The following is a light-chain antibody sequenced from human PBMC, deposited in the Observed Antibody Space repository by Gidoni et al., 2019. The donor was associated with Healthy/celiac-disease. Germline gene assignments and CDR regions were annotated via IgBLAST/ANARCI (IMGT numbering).Light chain of an antibody. V-gene: IGKV1-5*03. CDR1: QSISSW. CDR3: QQYNSYGT. CDR2: KAS. J-gene: IGKJ1*01. Sequence: DIQMTQSPSTLSASVGDRVTITCRASQSISSWLAWYQQKPGKAPKLLIYKASSLESGVPSRFSGSGSGTEFTLTISSLQPDDFATYYCQQYNSYGTFGQGTKAEIK.